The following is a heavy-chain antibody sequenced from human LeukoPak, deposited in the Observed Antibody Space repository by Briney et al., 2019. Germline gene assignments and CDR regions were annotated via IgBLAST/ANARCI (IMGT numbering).Heavy chain of an antibody. CDR3: ARDTAPKAVTGYSSVYNWFDP. V-gene: IGHV1-69*13. Sequence: SVTVSCKDSGGTFSSYAISWVRQAPGQGLEWMGGIIPIFGTANYAQKFQGRVTITADESTSTAYMELSSLRSEDTAVYYCARDTAPKAVTGYSSVYNWFDPWGQGTLVTVSS. D-gene: IGHD6-19*01. J-gene: IGHJ5*02. CDR2: IIPIFGTA. CDR1: GGTFSSYA.